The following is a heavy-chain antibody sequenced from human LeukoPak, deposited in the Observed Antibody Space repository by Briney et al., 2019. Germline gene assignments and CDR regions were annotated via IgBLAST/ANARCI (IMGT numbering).Heavy chain of an antibody. CDR2: ISSSSSYI. J-gene: IGHJ4*02. CDR3: ASLGRYSSGWYDY. V-gene: IGHV3-21*01. D-gene: IGHD6-19*01. Sequence: GGSLRLSCAASGFTFSSYSMDWVRQAPGKGLEWVSSISSSSSYIYYADSVKGRFTISRDNAKNSLYLQMNSLRAEDTAVYYCASLGRYSSGWYDYWGQGTLVTVSS. CDR1: GFTFSSYS.